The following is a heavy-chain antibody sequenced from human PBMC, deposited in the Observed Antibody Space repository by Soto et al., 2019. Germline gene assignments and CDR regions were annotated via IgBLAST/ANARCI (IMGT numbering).Heavy chain of an antibody. CDR1: GDSIKNYY. V-gene: IGHV4-59*01. Sequence: KSSETLSLTCTVSGDSIKNYYWSWIRQPPGKRLEWIGYIYYTGSTTYNPSLESRVTMSVDTSKNQFSLKLSSVNAADTAVYYCAKYRRTEAEGYTLDYWGRGTLVTVSS. CDR2: IYYTGST. J-gene: IGHJ4*02. CDR3: AKYRRTEAEGYTLDY. D-gene: IGHD2-15*01.